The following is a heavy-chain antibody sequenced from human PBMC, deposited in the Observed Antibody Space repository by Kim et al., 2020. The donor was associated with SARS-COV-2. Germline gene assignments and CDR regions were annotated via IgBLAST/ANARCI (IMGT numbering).Heavy chain of an antibody. Sequence: GGSLRLSCVASGFSFSNNNMYWVRQAPGKRLEYVSVISSNGGNTYYASSVMGRFTISRDNSKNTLYLEMDNLRAEDMGVYYCARDRGSTISVFGVANPHGLGVLGPGTAVTVPS. V-gene: IGHV3-64*01. J-gene: IGHJ6*02. D-gene: IGHD3-3*01. CDR3: ARDRGSTISVFGVANPHGLGV. CDR1: GFSFSNNN. CDR2: ISSNGGNT.